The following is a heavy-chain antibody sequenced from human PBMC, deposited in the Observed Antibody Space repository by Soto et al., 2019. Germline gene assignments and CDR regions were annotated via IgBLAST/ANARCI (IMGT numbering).Heavy chain of an antibody. J-gene: IGHJ5*02. CDR3: ARHFQTRTAAGTQLNWFDP. CDR2: IYYSGST. D-gene: IGHD6-13*01. Sequence: SETLSLTCTVSGGSISSYYWSWIRQPPGKGLEWIGYIYYSGSTNYNPSLKSRVTISVDTSKNQFSLKLSSVTAADTAVYYCARHFQTRTAAGTQLNWFDPWGQGTLVTVSS. V-gene: IGHV4-59*08. CDR1: GGSISSYY.